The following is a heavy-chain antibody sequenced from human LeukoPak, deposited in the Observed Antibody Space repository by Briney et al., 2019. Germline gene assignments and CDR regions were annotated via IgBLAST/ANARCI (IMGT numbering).Heavy chain of an antibody. CDR3: AKDLVQLERRSYYYYGMDV. D-gene: IGHD1-1*01. CDR1: GFTFSSYG. CDR2: ISNDGSNK. Sequence: GGSLRLSCAVSGFTFSSYGMHWVRQAPGKGLEWVAVISNDGSNKYYADSVKGRFTISRDNSKHMLFLQMNSLRAEDTAEYYCAKDLVQLERRSYYYYGMDVWGQGTTVTVSS. J-gene: IGHJ6*02. V-gene: IGHV3-30*18.